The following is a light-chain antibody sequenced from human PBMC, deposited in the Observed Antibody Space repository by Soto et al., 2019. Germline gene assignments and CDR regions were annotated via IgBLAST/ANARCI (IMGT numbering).Light chain of an antibody. Sequence: QSVLTQPTSASGTPGQRVTISCSGSSSNIGSNTVNWYQQLPGTAPKLLIYSNNQRPSGVPDRFSGSKSGTSASLAIGGLQSEDEADYYCAAWDDSLNGLVFGGGTKLTVL. CDR1: SSNIGSNT. J-gene: IGLJ2*01. CDR3: AAWDDSLNGLV. CDR2: SNN. V-gene: IGLV1-44*01.